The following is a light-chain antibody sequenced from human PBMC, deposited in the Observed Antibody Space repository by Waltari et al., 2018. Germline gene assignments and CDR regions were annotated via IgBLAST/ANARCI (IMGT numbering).Light chain of an antibody. CDR2: DEN. Sequence: SSEMTQEPAVSVALGQTVRITCQGGGRGTFYANWYQQKPGQAPLLVIYDENNRPSGIPDRFSGSRSGNTASLTISGAQAEDEADYYCNTRDISGDHLVFGSGTKVTVL. CDR3: NTRDISGDHLV. J-gene: IGLJ1*01. V-gene: IGLV3-19*01. CDR1: GRGTFY.